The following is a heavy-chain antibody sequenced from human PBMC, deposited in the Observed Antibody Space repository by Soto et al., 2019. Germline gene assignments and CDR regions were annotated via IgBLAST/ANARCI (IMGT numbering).Heavy chain of an antibody. CDR3: ARYSGYDLGGFYYYCGMDV. J-gene: IGHJ6*02. CDR1: GFTFSSYW. CDR2: IKQDGSEK. Sequence: PGGSLRLSCAASGFTFSSYWMSWVRQAPGKGLEWVANIKQDGSEKYYVDSVKGRFTISRDNAKNSLYLQMNSLRAEDTAVYYCARYSGYDLGGFYYYCGMDVWGQGTTVTVSS. D-gene: IGHD5-12*01. V-gene: IGHV3-7*03.